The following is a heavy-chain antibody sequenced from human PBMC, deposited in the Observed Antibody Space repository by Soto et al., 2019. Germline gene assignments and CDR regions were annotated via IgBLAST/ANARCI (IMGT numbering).Heavy chain of an antibody. V-gene: IGHV4-31*03. Sequence: PSETLSLTCTVSGGSISSGGYYWSWIRQHPGKGLEWIGYIYYSGSTYYNPSLKSRVTISVDTSKNQFSLKLSSVTAADTAVYYCARESRVITETTGFDYWGQGTLVTVSS. D-gene: IGHD1-7*01. CDR1: GGSISSGGYY. CDR3: ARESRVITETTGFDY. CDR2: IYYSGST. J-gene: IGHJ4*02.